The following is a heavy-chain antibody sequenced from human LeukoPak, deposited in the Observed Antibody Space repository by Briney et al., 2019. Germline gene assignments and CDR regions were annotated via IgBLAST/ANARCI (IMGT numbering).Heavy chain of an antibody. Sequence: ASVKVSCXASGYTFTSYDINWVRQATGQGLEWMGWMNPNSGNTGYAQKFQGRVTITRNTSISTAYMELSSLRSEDTAVYYCASLTATHARSDAFDIWGQGTMVTVSS. J-gene: IGHJ3*02. V-gene: IGHV1-8*03. CDR2: MNPNSGNT. CDR3: ASLTATHARSDAFDI. D-gene: IGHD5-18*01. CDR1: GYTFTSYD.